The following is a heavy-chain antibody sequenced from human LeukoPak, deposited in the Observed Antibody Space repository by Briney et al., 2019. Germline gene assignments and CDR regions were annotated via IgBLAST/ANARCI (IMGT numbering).Heavy chain of an antibody. CDR2: IYTSGST. CDR1: GGSISSYY. Sequence: SETLSLTCTVSGGSISSYYWSWIRQPAGKGLEWIGRIYTSGSTNYNLSLKSRVTMSVDTSKNQFSLKLSSVTAADTAVYYCARDRIGYCSSTSCHRWFDPWGQGTMVTVSS. D-gene: IGHD2-2*01. V-gene: IGHV4-4*07. CDR3: ARDRIGYCSSTSCHRWFDP. J-gene: IGHJ3*01.